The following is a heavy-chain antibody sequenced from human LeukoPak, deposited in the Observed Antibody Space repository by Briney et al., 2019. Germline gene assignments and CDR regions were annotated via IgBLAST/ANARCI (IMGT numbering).Heavy chain of an antibody. Sequence: SETLSLTCTVSGGSISSSSYYWGWIRQPPGKGLEWIGSIYYSGSTYYNPSLKSRVTISVDTSKNQFSLKLSSVTAADTAVYYCARIYGSGSYYSTAPYFDYWGQGTLVTVSS. V-gene: IGHV4-39*07. CDR2: IYYSGST. D-gene: IGHD3-10*01. CDR3: ARIYGSGSYYSTAPYFDY. CDR1: GGSISSSSYY. J-gene: IGHJ4*02.